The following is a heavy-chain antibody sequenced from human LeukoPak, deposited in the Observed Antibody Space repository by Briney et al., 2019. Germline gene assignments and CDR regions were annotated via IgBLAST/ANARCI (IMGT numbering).Heavy chain of an antibody. J-gene: IGHJ4*02. CDR1: GFTFSSYW. CDR3: AKDPLSEVGATPDY. Sequence: PGGSLKLSCAASGFTFSSYWMSWVRQAPGKGLEWVANINQDGSEKYYVDPVKGRFTISRDNAKNSLYLQVNSLRAEDTAVYYCAKDPLSEVGATPDYWGQGTLVTVSS. V-gene: IGHV3-7*01. D-gene: IGHD1-26*01. CDR2: INQDGSEK.